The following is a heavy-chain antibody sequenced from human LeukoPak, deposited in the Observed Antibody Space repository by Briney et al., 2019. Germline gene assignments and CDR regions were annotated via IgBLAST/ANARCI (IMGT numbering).Heavy chain of an antibody. D-gene: IGHD2/OR15-2a*01. CDR1: GFTFSSYA. J-gene: IGHJ6*03. V-gene: IGHV3-30*04. Sequence: PGRSLRLSCAASGFTFSSYAMHWVRQAPGKGLEWVAVISYDGSNKYYADSVKGRFTISRDNAKNTLYLQTNSLRAEDTAVYYCARAGVYFHYYYYMDVWGKGTTVTVSS. CDR2: ISYDGSNK. CDR3: ARAGVYFHYYYYMDV.